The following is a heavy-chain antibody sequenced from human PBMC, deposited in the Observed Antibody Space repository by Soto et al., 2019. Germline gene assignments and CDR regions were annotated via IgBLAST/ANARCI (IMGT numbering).Heavy chain of an antibody. CDR1: GFTVSDS. CDR3: AKDFKVSGSYYGSLNYYYGMDV. CDR2: IHSDGST. J-gene: IGHJ6*02. V-gene: IGHV3-53*05. Sequence: PGGSLRLSCSVAGFTVSDSMSWVRQAPGKGLECVSFIHSDGSTHYTDSVRGRFTISRDNSKSALYLQMNSLRPEDTAVYYCAKDFKVSGSYYGSLNYYYGMDVWGQGTTVTVSS. D-gene: IGHD3-10*01.